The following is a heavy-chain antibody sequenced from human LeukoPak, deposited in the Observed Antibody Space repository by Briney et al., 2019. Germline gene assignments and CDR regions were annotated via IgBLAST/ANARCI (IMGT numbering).Heavy chain of an antibody. CDR1: GGSISSSNW. V-gene: IGHV4-4*02. J-gene: IGHJ6*03. CDR3: ARLLGGIAARRYYYYYMDV. CDR2: IYYSGST. D-gene: IGHD6-6*01. Sequence: SGTLSLTCAVSGGSISSSNWWSWVRPPPGKGLEWIGSIYYSGSTYYNPSLKSRVTISVDTSKNQFSLKLSSVTAADTAVYYCARLLGGIAARRYYYYYMDVWGKGTTVTVSS.